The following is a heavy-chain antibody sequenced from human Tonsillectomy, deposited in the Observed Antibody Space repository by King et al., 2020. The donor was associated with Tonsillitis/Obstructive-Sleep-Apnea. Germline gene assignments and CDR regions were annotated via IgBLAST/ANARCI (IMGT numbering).Heavy chain of an antibody. D-gene: IGHD3/OR15-3a*01. Sequence: VQLVESGGGLVQPGGSLRLSCEVSGFTFRSYEMNWVRQAPGKGLEWISYISSSGSTIYNADSVKGRFTISRDNAKNSLYLQMNSLRAEDTAVYYCAGGWVYFWTSPLDYWGQGTLVTVSS. CDR3: AGGWVYFWTSPLDY. V-gene: IGHV3-48*03. J-gene: IGHJ4*02. CDR2: ISSSGSTI. CDR1: GFTFRSYE.